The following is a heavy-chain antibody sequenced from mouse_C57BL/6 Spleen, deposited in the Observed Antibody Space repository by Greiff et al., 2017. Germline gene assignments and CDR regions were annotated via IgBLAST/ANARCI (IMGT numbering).Heavy chain of an antibody. V-gene: IGHV1-26*01. CDR3: ASSYYSNLYY. CDR1: GYTFTDYY. J-gene: IGHJ2*01. D-gene: IGHD2-5*01. Sequence: VQLQQSGPELVKPGASVKISCKASGYTFTDYYMNWVKQSHGKSLEWIGDINPNNGGTSYNQKFKGKATLTVNKSSSTAYMGLRSLTSEDSAVYYCASSYYSNLYYWGQGTTLTVSS. CDR2: INPNNGGT.